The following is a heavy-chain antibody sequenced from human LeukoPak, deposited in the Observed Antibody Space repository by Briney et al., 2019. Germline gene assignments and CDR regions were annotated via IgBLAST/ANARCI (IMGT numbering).Heavy chain of an antibody. CDR1: GFTFSTYS. CDR2: ISSDSGTL. J-gene: IGHJ4*02. D-gene: IGHD2-15*01. Sequence: PGGSLRLSCAASGFTFSTYSMNWVRQAPGKGLEWVSYISSDSGTLYYADSVKGRFTISRDNAKNSVYLRMNSLRAEDTAVYYCATGCSGGGCYYFFDYWGQGTLVTVSS. V-gene: IGHV3-48*01. CDR3: ATGCSGGGCYYFFDY.